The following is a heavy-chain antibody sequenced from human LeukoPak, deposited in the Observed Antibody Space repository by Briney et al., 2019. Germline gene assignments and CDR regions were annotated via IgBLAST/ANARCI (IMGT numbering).Heavy chain of an antibody. Sequence: SETLSLTCTISGFSISKSYNWAWIRQSPGKGLDWIGTIYHSGNAYYNPSLMSRVAMSVDTSNNHFSLTMISVTAADAGVYYCARVRGPLRYFDALGQGTLVTISS. D-gene: IGHD2-21*02. J-gene: IGHJ4*02. CDR3: ARVRGPLRYFDA. CDR2: IYHSGNA. CDR1: GFSISKSYN. V-gene: IGHV4-38-2*02.